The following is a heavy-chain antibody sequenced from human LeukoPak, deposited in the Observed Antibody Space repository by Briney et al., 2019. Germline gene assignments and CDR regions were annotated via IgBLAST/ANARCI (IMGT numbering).Heavy chain of an antibody. Sequence: SETLSLTCTVSGGSISSYYWSWIRQPPGKGLEWIGYIYYSGGTNYNPSLKSRVTISVDTSKNQFSLRLSSVTAADTAVYYCARHRYYYDSSGYYYQPWGQGTLVTVSS. D-gene: IGHD3-22*01. CDR3: ARHRYYYDSSGYYYQP. V-gene: IGHV4-59*01. CDR1: GGSISSYY. CDR2: IYYSGGT. J-gene: IGHJ5*02.